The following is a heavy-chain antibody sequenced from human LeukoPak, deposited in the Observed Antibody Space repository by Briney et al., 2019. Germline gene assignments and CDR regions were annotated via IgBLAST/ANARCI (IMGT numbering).Heavy chain of an antibody. CDR1: GGTFSSYA. CDR2: IIPILGIA. V-gene: IGHV1-69*04. Sequence: SVKVSCKASGGTFSSYAISWVRQAPGQGLEWMGRIIPILGIANYAQKFQGRVTITADKSTSTAYMELSSPRSEDTAVYYCARGARVTRVDYWGKGTLVTVSS. CDR3: ARGARVTRVDY. D-gene: IGHD4-17*01. J-gene: IGHJ4*02.